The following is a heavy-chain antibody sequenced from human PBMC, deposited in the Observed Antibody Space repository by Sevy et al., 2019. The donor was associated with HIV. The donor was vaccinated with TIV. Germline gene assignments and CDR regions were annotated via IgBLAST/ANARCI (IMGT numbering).Heavy chain of an antibody. CDR1: GFTVSNSY. Sequence: GGSLRLSCAASGFTVSNSYMSWVRQAPGKGLEWVSIIYSGVTTSYADSVRGRFTISRDNSKNTLSLQMNSLRAEDTAVYYCARLSVCYYDSSGYYTTGNAFDIWGQGTMVTVSS. V-gene: IGHV3-53*01. J-gene: IGHJ3*02. CDR2: IYSGVTT. D-gene: IGHD3-22*01. CDR3: ARLSVCYYDSSGYYTTGNAFDI.